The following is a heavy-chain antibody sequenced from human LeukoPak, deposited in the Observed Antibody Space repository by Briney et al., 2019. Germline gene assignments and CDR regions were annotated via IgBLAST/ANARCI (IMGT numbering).Heavy chain of an antibody. D-gene: IGHD6-13*01. CDR3: ARHLSSGIAAAGTRRRYFDY. V-gene: IGHV3-33*01. CDR2: IWYDGSNK. CDR1: GFTFSSYG. J-gene: IGHJ4*02. Sequence: GGSLRLSCAASGFTFSSYGMQWVRQAPGKGLEWVAVIWYDGSNKYYADSVKGRFTISRDNSKNTLYLQMNSLRAEDTAVYYCARHLSSGIAAAGTRRRYFDYWGQGTLVTVSS.